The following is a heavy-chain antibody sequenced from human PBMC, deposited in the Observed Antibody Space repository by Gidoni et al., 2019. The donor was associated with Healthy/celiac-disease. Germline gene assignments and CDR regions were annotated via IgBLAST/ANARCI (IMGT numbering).Heavy chain of an antibody. CDR3: ATTLPAAMRSSRFDY. Sequence: QVQLQESGPGLVKPSQTLSLTCTVSGGSISSGGYYWSWIRQPPGKGLEWIGYIYYSGRTYYNPSLKSRVTISVDTSKNQFSLKLSSVTAADTAVYYCATTLPAAMRSSRFDYWGQGTLVTVSS. V-gene: IGHV4-31*03. CDR1: GGSISSGGYY. CDR2: IYYSGRT. J-gene: IGHJ4*02. D-gene: IGHD2-2*01.